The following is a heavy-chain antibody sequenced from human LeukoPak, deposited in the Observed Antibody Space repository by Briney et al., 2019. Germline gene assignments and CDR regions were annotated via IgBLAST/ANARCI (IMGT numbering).Heavy chain of an antibody. Sequence: SETLSLTCTVSGGSISSYYWSWIRQPPGKGLEWIGYIYYSGSTNYNPSLKSRVTISVDTSKNQFSLKLSSVTAADTAVYYCASSRYSSGWFDHWGQGTLVTVSS. D-gene: IGHD6-19*01. CDR3: ASSRYSSGWFDH. CDR1: GGSISSYY. CDR2: IYYSGST. J-gene: IGHJ5*02. V-gene: IGHV4-59*01.